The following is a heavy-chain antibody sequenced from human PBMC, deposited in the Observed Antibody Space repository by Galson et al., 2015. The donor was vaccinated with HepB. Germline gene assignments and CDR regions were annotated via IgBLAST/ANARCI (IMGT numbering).Heavy chain of an antibody. CDR3: ARVRRGYFAGGVFDI. J-gene: IGHJ3*02. CDR1: GGSLSSGSYY. D-gene: IGHD3-22*01. CDR2: INSSGNT. Sequence: TLSLTCTVSGGSLSSGSYYWSWIRQPAGKGLEWIGRINSSGNTNYNPSLKSRVTMSVDTSKNQFSLNLSSVTAADTAVYYCARVRRGYFAGGVFDIWGQGTVVTVSS. V-gene: IGHV4-61*02.